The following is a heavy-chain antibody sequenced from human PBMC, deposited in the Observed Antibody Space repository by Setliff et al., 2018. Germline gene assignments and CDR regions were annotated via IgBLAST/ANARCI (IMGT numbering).Heavy chain of an antibody. CDR2: IYYSGST. D-gene: IGHD3-22*01. V-gene: IGHV4-31*03. Sequence: PSETLSLTCTVSGGSISSGGYYWSWIRQHPGKGLEWIGYIYYSGSTYYNPSLKSRVTISVDTSKNQFSLKLSSVTAADTAVYYCARRTCLYYGSSEFDYWGQGTLVTVSS. CDR3: ARRTCLYYGSSEFDY. CDR1: GGSISSGGYY. J-gene: IGHJ4*02.